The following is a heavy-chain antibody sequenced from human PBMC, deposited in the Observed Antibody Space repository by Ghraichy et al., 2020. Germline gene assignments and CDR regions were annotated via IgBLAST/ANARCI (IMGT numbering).Heavy chain of an antibody. Sequence: SETLSLTCTVSGGSISDYYWSWIRQPPGKGLELIGYIYHTGSTNYNPSLRSRVTISVDTSKNQLSLRLSSVTAADTAVYHCARAPPHYDVWRAPSPSAYHYYMDVWGKGTTVTVSS. J-gene: IGHJ6*03. V-gene: IGHV4-59*01. CDR1: GGSISDYY. CDR3: ARAPPHYDVWRAPSPSAYHYYMDV. CDR2: IYHTGST. D-gene: IGHD3-3*01.